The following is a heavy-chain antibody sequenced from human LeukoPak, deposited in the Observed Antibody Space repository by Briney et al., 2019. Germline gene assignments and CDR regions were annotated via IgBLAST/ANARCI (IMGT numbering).Heavy chain of an antibody. V-gene: IGHV5-10-1*01. CDR3: ARHSEWLVRAWRYFDL. J-gene: IGHJ2*01. CDR1: GYSFTSYW. D-gene: IGHD6-19*01. CDR2: IDPSDSYT. Sequence: GESLKISCKGSGYSFTSYWISWVRQMPGKGLEWMGRIDPSDSYTNYSPSFQGHVTISADKSISTAYLQWSSLKASDTAMYYCARHSEWLVRAWRYFDLWGRGTLVTVSS.